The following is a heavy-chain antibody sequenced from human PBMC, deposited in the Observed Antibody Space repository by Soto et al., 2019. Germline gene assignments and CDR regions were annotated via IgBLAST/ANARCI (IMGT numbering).Heavy chain of an antibody. V-gene: IGHV1-46*01. CDR3: AREGSGYPSGDFHFDY. J-gene: IGHJ4*02. CDR2: INTNTGSS. CDR1: GYTFTSYF. D-gene: IGHD5-12*01. Sequence: HVQLVQSGAEVKKPGASVKVSCKASGYTFTSYFMHWVRQAPGQGLEWRGIINTNTGSSSYTQKFQGRVTLTRDTSTSTVYMELSSLRSEDTAVYHCAREGSGYPSGDFHFDYWGQGSLGTVSS.